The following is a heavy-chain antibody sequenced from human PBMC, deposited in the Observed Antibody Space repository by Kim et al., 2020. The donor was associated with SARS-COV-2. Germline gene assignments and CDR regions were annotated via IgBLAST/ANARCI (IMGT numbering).Heavy chain of an antibody. V-gene: IGHV4-31*03. J-gene: IGHJ4*02. Sequence: SETLSLTCTVSGGSISSGGYYWSWIRQHPGKGLEWIGYIYYSGSTYYNPSLKSRVTISVDTSKNQFSLKLSSVTAADTAVYYCARASSITIFGVVLHFDYWGPGTLVTVSS. CDR3: ARASSITIFGVVLHFDY. D-gene: IGHD3-3*01. CDR1: GGSISSGGYY. CDR2: IYYSGST.